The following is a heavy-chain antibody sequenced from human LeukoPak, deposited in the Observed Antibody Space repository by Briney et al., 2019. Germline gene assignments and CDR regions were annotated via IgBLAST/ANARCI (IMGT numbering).Heavy chain of an antibody. CDR3: ARRWNYGRNYYIDV. CDR1: GGSFSNYY. J-gene: IGHJ6*03. CDR2: INDSGRI. Sequence: SETLSLTCAVYGGSFSNYYWSWIRQPPGKGLEWIGEINDSGRINYNPSLMSRVTISVDTSKNQSSLRLTSVTARDTAAYYCARRWNYGRNYYIDVWGKGATVSVSS. V-gene: IGHV4-34*01. D-gene: IGHD1-7*01.